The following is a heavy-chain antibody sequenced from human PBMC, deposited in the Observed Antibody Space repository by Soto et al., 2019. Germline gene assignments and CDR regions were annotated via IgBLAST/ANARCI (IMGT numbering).Heavy chain of an antibody. J-gene: IGHJ4*02. V-gene: IGHV4-30-2*06. Sequence: SETLSLTCTVSGASISYGGFSWSWIRQSPGKGLEWIGYISHLESTYFHPSFKSRLTMSIDRTRNQFSLKLSSVTAADMAVYYCASGGRYDSFDYCGQGVLVTVSS. CDR1: GASISYGGFS. CDR2: ISHLEST. CDR3: ASGGRYDSFDY. D-gene: IGHD2-15*01.